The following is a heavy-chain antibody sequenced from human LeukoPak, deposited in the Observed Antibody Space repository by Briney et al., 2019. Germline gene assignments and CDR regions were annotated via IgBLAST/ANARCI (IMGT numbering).Heavy chain of an antibody. CDR1: GGTFSSYA. V-gene: IGHV1-69*04. CDR2: IIPILGIA. CDR3: ARDSGGYYYDSSGLGY. J-gene: IGHJ4*02. D-gene: IGHD3-22*01. Sequence: SVKVSCKASGGTFSSYAISWVRQAPGQGLEWMGRIIPILGIANYAQKFQGRVTITADKSTSTAYMELSSLRSEDTAVYYCARDSGGYYYDSSGLGYWGQGTLVTVSS.